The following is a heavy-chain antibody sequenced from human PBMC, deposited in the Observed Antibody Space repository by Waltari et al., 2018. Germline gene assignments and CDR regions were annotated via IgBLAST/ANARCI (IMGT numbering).Heavy chain of an antibody. D-gene: IGHD3-3*01. CDR1: GFTFSSYG. V-gene: IGHV3-30*18. CDR3: AKAKPRRDFWSGYYLDY. Sequence: AASGFTFSSYGMHWVRPAPGKGLEWVAVISYAGSNKYYADSVKGRFTISRDNSKNTLYLQRNSLRAEDTAVYYCAKAKPRRDFWSGYYLDYWGQGTLVTVSS. CDR2: ISYAGSNK. J-gene: IGHJ4*02.